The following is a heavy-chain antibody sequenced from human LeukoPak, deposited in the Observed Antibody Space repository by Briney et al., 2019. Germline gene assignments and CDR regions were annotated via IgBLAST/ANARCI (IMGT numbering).Heavy chain of an antibody. CDR1: GGSISSSSYY. Sequence: SETLSLTCTVSGGSISSSSYYWGWIRQPPGKGLEWIGSIYYSGSTYYNPSLKSRVTISVDTSKNQFSLKLSSVTAADTAVYYCARANWGSSYYYYYYMDVWGKGTTVTVSS. CDR2: IYYSGST. V-gene: IGHV4-39*07. D-gene: IGHD7-27*01. J-gene: IGHJ6*03. CDR3: ARANWGSSYYYYYYMDV.